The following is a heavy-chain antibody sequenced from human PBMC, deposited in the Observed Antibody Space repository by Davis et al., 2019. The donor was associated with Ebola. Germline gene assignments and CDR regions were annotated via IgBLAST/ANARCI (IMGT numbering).Heavy chain of an antibody. V-gene: IGHV3-73*01. Sequence: GESLKISCAASGFTFSDSAMHWVRQASGKGLEWVGRVRSKINAYATAYAASVKGRFIISRDDSKNTAYLQMNSLKTEDTAVYYCTRLSENDDKWGQGTLVTVSS. CDR2: VRSKINAYAT. CDR3: TRLSENDDK. J-gene: IGHJ4*02. CDR1: GFTFSDSA.